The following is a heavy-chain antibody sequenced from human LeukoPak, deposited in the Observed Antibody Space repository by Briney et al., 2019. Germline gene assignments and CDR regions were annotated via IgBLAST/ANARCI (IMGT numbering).Heavy chain of an antibody. J-gene: IGHJ2*01. CDR3: ARGPLYCSGGSCYPPTYWYFDL. CDR1: GGSFSGYY. CDR2: INHSGST. D-gene: IGHD2-15*01. V-gene: IGHV4-34*01. Sequence: SETLSLTCAVYGGSFSGYYCNWIRQPPGKGLEWIGEINHSGSTNYNPSLKSRVTISVDTSKNQFSLKLSSVTAADTAMYYCARGPLYCSGGSCYPPTYWYFDLWGRGTLVTVSS.